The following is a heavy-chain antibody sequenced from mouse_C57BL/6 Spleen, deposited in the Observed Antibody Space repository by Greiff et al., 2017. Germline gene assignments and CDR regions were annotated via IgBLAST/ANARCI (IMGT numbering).Heavy chain of an antibody. V-gene: IGHV5-6*01. J-gene: IGHJ2*01. CDR1: GFTFSSYG. CDR3: ARRGYGNYAYFDY. CDR2: ISSGGSYT. Sequence: EVQRVESGGDLVKPGGSLKLSCAASGFTFSSYGMSWVRQTPDKRLEWVATISSGGSYTYYPDSVKGRFTISRDNAKNTLYLQMSSLKSEDTAMYYCARRGYGNYAYFDYWGQGTTLTVSS. D-gene: IGHD2-10*02.